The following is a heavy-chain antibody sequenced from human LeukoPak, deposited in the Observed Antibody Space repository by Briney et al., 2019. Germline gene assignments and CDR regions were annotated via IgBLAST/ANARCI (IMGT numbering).Heavy chain of an antibody. D-gene: IGHD6-25*01. Sequence: SHTLSLTCAISGHIVSINTAACKWIRQSPARGLEWLGITYYRSKWYNDHPVSVKRRLPIKPHTSTKPSSLQLYSVTPEDTVLYYCARSISSGGFRLDYWPQGTLVTVSS. J-gene: IGHJ4*02. CDR1: GHIVSINTAA. CDR2: TYYRSKWYN. CDR3: ARSISSGGFRLDY. V-gene: IGHV6-1*01.